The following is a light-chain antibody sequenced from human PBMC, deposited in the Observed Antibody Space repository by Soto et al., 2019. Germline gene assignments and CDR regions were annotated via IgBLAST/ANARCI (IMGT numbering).Light chain of an antibody. Sequence: ALTQPPSASGSPGQSVAISCTGTASDIGGYNFVSWYQQHPGKAPKLMIYEVNKRPSGVPDRFSGSKSGNTASLTVSGLQAEDEADYYCSAHGGTNPYVFGTGTKLTVL. CDR1: ASDIGGYNF. CDR3: SAHGGTNPYV. J-gene: IGLJ1*01. V-gene: IGLV2-8*01. CDR2: EVN.